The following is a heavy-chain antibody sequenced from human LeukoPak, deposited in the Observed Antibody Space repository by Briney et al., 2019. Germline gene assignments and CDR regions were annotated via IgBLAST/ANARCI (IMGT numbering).Heavy chain of an antibody. V-gene: IGHV3-9*01. CDR2: ISCNSGSI. J-gene: IGHJ5*02. CDR1: GFTFDDYA. CDR3: AKDLSPSYDSSGTFDP. Sequence: GGSLRLSSAASGFTFDDYAMHWVRQAPGKGLELVSGISCNSGSISYADSVEGRFTISRDNARNSLHLQMISLRAEDTALYYCAKDLSPSYDSSGTFDPWGQGTLVTVSS. D-gene: IGHD3-22*01.